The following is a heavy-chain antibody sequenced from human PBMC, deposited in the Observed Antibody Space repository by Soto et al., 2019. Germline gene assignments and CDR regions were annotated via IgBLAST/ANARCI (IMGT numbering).Heavy chain of an antibody. CDR3: AKGGGRYCSGGSCSRKYNWFDP. J-gene: IGHJ5*02. CDR1: GFTFSSYA. V-gene: IGHV3-23*01. D-gene: IGHD2-15*01. Sequence: EVQLLESGGGLVQPGGSLRLSCAASGFTFSSYAMSWVRQAPGKGLEWVSAISGSGGSTYYADSVKGRFTISRDNSKNRLYLQMNSLRAEDTAVYYCAKGGGRYCSGGSCSRKYNWFDPWGQGTLVTVSS. CDR2: ISGSGGST.